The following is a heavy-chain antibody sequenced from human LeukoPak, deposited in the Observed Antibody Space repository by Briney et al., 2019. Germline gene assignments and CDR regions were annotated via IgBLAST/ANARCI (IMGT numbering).Heavy chain of an antibody. J-gene: IGHJ5*02. Sequence: GGSLRLSCAASGFTFSSYAMSWVRQAPGKGLEWVSTTSYGGGRTYYADSVKGRFTISRGNSKNTLYLQMNSLRAEDTAVYYCARGKYCSSTSCIGDYFDPWGQGTLVTVSS. D-gene: IGHD2-2*01. CDR3: ARGKYCSSTSCIGDYFDP. CDR2: TSYGGGRT. CDR1: GFTFSSYA. V-gene: IGHV3-23*01.